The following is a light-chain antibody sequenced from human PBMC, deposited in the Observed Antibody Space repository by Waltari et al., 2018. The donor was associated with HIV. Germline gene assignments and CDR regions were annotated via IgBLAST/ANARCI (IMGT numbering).Light chain of an antibody. J-gene: IGLJ2*01. CDR3: QSYDSTLRVV. CDR1: SSNIGATYD. CDR2: ANN. V-gene: IGLV1-40*01. Sequence: QPVLTQPPSVSGAPGQRVTISCTSSSSNIGATYDVPWYQQLPGTAPKLLIYANNNRPSGVPDRFSGSKSGTSASLDITGLQAEDEADYYCQSYDSTLRVVFGGGTKLTVL.